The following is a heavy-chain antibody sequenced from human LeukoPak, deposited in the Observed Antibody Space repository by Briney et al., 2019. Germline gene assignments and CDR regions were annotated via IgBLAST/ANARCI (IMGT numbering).Heavy chain of an antibody. CDR2: ISAYNGNT. V-gene: IGHV1-18*01. Sequence: GASVKVSSKASGYTFTSYGISWVRQAPGQGLEWMGWISAYNGNTNYAQKLQGRVTMTTDTSTSTAYMELRSLRSDDTAVYYCARGVYDILTVRYYYYMDVWGKGTTVTVSS. D-gene: IGHD3-9*01. CDR1: GYTFTSYG. CDR3: ARGVYDILTVRYYYYMDV. J-gene: IGHJ6*03.